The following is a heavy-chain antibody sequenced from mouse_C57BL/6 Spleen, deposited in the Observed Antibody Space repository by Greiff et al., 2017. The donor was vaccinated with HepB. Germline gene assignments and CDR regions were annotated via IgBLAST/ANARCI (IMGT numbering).Heavy chain of an antibody. V-gene: IGHV14-4*01. Sequence: VQLKQSGAELVRPGASVKLSCTASGFNIKDDYMHWVKQRPEQGLEWIGWIDPENGDTEYASKFQGKATITADTSSNTAYLQLSSLTSEDTAVYYCTTRSRFITTVVAYYFDYWGQGTTLTVSS. D-gene: IGHD1-1*01. CDR2: IDPENGDT. J-gene: IGHJ2*01. CDR1: GFNIKDDY. CDR3: TTRSRFITTVVAYYFDY.